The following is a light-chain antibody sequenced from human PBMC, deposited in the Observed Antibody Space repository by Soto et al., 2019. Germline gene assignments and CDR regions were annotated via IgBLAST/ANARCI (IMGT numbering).Light chain of an antibody. CDR1: SSDVDDYRY. CDR2: GVN. J-gene: IGLJ1*01. Sequence: QSALTQPRSVSGSLGQSLTISCTGTSSDVDDYRYVSWYQQFPGKAPKLVIYGVNQRPSGVPNRFSGSNSDNTASLTISGLQAEDEADYYCCSYVTTPEIFGTGTKLTVL. CDR3: CSYVTTPEI. V-gene: IGLV2-11*01.